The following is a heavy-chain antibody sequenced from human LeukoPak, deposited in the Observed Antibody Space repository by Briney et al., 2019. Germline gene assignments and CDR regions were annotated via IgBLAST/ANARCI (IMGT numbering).Heavy chain of an antibody. J-gene: IGHJ4*02. V-gene: IGHV1-3*01. CDR3: ARLKYCTNGVCYAGFDY. CDR1: GYTFTSYA. Sequence: GASVKVSCKASGYTFTSYAMHWVRQAPGQRLEWMGWINAGNGNTKCSQKFQGRVTITRDTSADTAYMELSSLRSEDTAVYYCARLKYCTNGVCYAGFDYWGQGTLVTVSS. D-gene: IGHD2-8*01. CDR2: INAGNGNT.